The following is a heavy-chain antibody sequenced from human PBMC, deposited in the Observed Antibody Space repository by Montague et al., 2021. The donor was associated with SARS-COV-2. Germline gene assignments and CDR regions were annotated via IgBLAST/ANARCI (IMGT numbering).Heavy chain of an antibody. V-gene: IGHV3-23*01. J-gene: IGHJ3*02. CDR3: AKTLMATVTTWAFDI. D-gene: IGHD4-17*01. CDR2: ISGSGGST. Sequence: SLRLSCAASGFTFSSYAMSWVRQAPGKGLEWVSAISGSGGSTYYADSVKGRFTISRDNSKNTPYLQMNSLRAEDTAVYYCAKTLMATVTTWAFDIWGQGTMVTVSS. CDR1: GFTFSSYA.